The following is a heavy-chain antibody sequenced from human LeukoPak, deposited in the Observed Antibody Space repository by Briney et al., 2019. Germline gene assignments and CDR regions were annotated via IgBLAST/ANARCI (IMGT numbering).Heavy chain of an antibody. D-gene: IGHD5-18*01. J-gene: IGHJ6*03. Sequence: SGGSLRLSCAASGFTFSSYSMNWVRQAPGKGLEWVSSISSSSSYIYYADSVKGRFTISRDNAKNSLYLQMNSLRAEDTAVYYYARDYSYGRGYYYYYMDVWGKGTTVTVSS. CDR2: ISSSSSYI. CDR3: ARDYSYGRGYYYYYMDV. V-gene: IGHV3-21*01. CDR1: GFTFSSYS.